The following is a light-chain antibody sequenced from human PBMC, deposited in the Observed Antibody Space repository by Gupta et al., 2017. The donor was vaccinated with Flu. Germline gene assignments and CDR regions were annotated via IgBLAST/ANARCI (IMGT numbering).Light chain of an antibody. CDR3: QQRSNWPRT. Sequence: PATLSWSPRERATLSCRASQSVSSYLAWYQQKPGQAPRLLIYDASNRATGIPARFSGSGSGTEFTLTISSLEPEDFAVYYCQQRSNWPRTFGQGTKVEIK. CDR1: QSVSSY. CDR2: DAS. J-gene: IGKJ1*01. V-gene: IGKV3-11*01.